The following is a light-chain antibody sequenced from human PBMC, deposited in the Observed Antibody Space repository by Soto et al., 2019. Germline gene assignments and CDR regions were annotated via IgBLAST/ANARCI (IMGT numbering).Light chain of an antibody. CDR2: GAS. CDR3: QQYDSYPLT. Sequence: EIVMTQSPATLSVSPGGRATLSCRASQSISDTLAWYQQKPGQAPRLLIHGASTRAPGFPARFSGSGSGTDFTLTISSLQPEDFATYYCQQYDSYPLTFGGGTKVDI. V-gene: IGKV3-15*01. CDR1: QSISDT. J-gene: IGKJ4*01.